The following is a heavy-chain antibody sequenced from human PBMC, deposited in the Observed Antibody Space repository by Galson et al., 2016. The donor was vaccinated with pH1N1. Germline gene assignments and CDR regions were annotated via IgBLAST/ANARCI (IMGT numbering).Heavy chain of an antibody. V-gene: IGHV3-30*04. CDR2: MSYDGSHK. Sequence: SLRLSCAASGFTFSSYAMHWVRQAPGKGLEWVAVMSYDGSHKYYADSVKGRFTISRDNSKNTLYLQMNSLRAKDTAVYYCARDRLPYGGNTEGIFYYNGMDVWGQGTTVTVSS. CDR3: ARDRLPYGGNTEGIFYYNGMDV. CDR1: GFTFSSYA. D-gene: IGHD4-23*01. J-gene: IGHJ6*02.